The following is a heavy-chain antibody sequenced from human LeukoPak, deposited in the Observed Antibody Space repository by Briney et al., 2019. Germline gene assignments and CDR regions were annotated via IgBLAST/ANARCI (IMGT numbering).Heavy chain of an antibody. CDR2: ISAYNGNT. J-gene: IGHJ5*02. CDR3: ARDGGGAIAAATFDP. CDR1: EYTFSTYP. D-gene: IGHD6-13*01. V-gene: IGHV1-18*01. Sequence: ASVKVSCKASEYTFSTYPMNWVRQAPGQGLEWMGWISAYNGNTNYAQKLQGRVTMTTDTSTSTAYMELRSLRSDDTAVYYCARDGGGAIAAATFDPWGQGTLVTVSS.